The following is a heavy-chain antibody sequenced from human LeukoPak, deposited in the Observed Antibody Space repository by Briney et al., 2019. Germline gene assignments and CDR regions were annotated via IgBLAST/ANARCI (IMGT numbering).Heavy chain of an antibody. Sequence: SETLSLTCAVYGGSFSGYYWSWIRQPPGKGLEWIGEINHSGSTNYNPSLKSRVTISVDTSKNQFSLKLSSVTAADTAVYYCARDRSRDGYNHWGQGTLVTVSS. CDR2: INHSGST. CDR3: ARDRSRDGYNH. J-gene: IGHJ5*02. D-gene: IGHD5-24*01. CDR1: GGSFSGYY. V-gene: IGHV4-34*01.